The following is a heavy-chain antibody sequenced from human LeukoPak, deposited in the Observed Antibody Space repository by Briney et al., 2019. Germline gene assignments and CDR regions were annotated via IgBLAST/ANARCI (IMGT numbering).Heavy chain of an antibody. CDR1: GFTSSSYS. J-gene: IGHJ6*03. CDR3: ARVQIDIVVVPAAEPFYYYYYMDV. Sequence: PGGSPRLSCAASGFTSSSYSMNWVRQAPGKGLEWVANIKQDGSEKYYVDSVKGRFTISRDNAKNSLYLQMNSLRAEDTAVYYCARVQIDIVVVPAAEPFYYYYYMDVWGKGTTVTVSS. D-gene: IGHD2-2*01. CDR2: IKQDGSEK. V-gene: IGHV3-7*01.